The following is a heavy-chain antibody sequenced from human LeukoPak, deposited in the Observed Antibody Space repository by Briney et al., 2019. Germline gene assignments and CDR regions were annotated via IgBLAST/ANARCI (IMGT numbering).Heavy chain of an antibody. CDR1: GFTFSNAW. J-gene: IGHJ4*02. D-gene: IGHD1-26*01. Sequence: PGGSLRLSCAASGFTFSNAWMSWVRQAPGKGLEWVGRIKSKTDGGTTEYAAPVKGRFTISRDDSKYMLYLQMNSLKTEDTAVYYCTNYNSGYRLDYWGQGTLVTVSS. CDR2: IKSKTDGGTT. V-gene: IGHV3-15*01. CDR3: TNYNSGYRLDY.